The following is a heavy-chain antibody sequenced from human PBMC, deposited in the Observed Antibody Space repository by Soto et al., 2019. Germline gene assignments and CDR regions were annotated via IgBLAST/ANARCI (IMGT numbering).Heavy chain of an antibody. CDR1: GGSISSYY. J-gene: IGHJ4*02. CDR3: ARDRSGYAHDY. Sequence: SETLSLTCTVSGGSISSYYWSWIRQPPGKGLEWIGYIYYSGSTNYNPSLKGRVTISVDTSKNQFSLRLSSVTTADTAVYYCARDRSGYAHDYWGQGTLVTVSS. CDR2: IYYSGST. V-gene: IGHV4-59*01. D-gene: IGHD5-12*01.